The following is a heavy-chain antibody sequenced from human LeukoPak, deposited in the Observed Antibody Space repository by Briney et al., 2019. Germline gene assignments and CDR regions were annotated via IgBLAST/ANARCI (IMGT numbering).Heavy chain of an antibody. V-gene: IGHV3-7*01. Sequence: GGSLRLSCAASGFTFSSYWMSWVRQAPGKGLEWVANIKQGGSEKYYVDSVKGRFTISRDNAKNSLYLQMNTLRAEDTAVYYCATFCGGDCSLPNDYWGQGTLVTVSS. CDR2: IKQGGSEK. J-gene: IGHJ4*02. D-gene: IGHD2-21*02. CDR1: GFTFSSYW. CDR3: ATFCGGDCSLPNDY.